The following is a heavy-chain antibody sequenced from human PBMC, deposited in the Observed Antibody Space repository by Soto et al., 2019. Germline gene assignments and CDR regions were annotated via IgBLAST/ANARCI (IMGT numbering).Heavy chain of an antibody. Sequence: PSETLSLTCTVSGGSISSYYWSWIRQPPGKGLEWIGYIYYSGSTNYNPSLKSRVTISVDTSKNQFSLKLSSVTAADTAVYYCARAHPPPELVYWCYYCGMDVWGKATMRTVFS. CDR2: IYYSGST. V-gene: IGHV4-59*01. D-gene: IGHD6-6*01. J-gene: IGHJ6*04. CDR1: GGSISSYY. CDR3: ARAHPPPELVYWCYYCGMDV.